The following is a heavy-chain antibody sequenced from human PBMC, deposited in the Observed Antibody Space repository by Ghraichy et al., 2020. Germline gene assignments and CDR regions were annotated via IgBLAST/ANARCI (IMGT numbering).Heavy chain of an antibody. Sequence: GGSLRLSCAASGFTFSDYYMSWIRQAPGKGLEWVSYISSSGSTIYYADSVKGRFTISRDNAKNSLYLQMNSLRAEDTAVYYCETSSTPYDLDYWGQGTLVTVSS. J-gene: IGHJ4*02. V-gene: IGHV3-11*01. CDR3: ETSSTPYDLDY. CDR1: GFTFSDYY. CDR2: ISSSGSTI. D-gene: IGHD6-13*01.